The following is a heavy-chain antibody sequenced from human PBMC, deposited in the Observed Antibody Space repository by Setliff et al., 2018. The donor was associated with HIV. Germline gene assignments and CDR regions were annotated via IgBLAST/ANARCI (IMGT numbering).Heavy chain of an antibody. Sequence: GGSLRLSCAASGFRFRSYGMHWVRQAPGKGLEWVAIIWFDGNNKYYADSVKGRFTISRDNLKKRVYLQMSSLRAEDTAVYFCARDTGQLVYYFDSWGQGTLVTVSS. CDR2: IWFDGNNK. J-gene: IGHJ4*02. D-gene: IGHD6-6*01. V-gene: IGHV3-33*08. CDR1: GFRFRSYG. CDR3: ARDTGQLVYYFDS.